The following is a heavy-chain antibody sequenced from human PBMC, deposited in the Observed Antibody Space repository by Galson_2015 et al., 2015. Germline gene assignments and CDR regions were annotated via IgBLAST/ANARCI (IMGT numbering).Heavy chain of an antibody. CDR3: ARGCSSTSCHDALDI. Sequence: SVKVSCKASGGTFSSYAISWVRQAPGQGLEWMGGIIPIFGTANYAQKFQGRVTITADESTSTAYMELSSLRSENTAVYYCARGCSSTSCHDALDIWGQGTMVTVSS. D-gene: IGHD2-2*01. J-gene: IGHJ3*02. CDR2: IIPIFGTA. CDR1: GGTFSSYA. V-gene: IGHV1-69*13.